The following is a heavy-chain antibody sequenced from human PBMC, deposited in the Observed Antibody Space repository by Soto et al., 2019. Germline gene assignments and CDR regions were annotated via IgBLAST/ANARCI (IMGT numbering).Heavy chain of an antibody. CDR2: ISWNSGSI. Sequence: EVQLVESGGGLVQPGRSLRLSCAASGFTFDDYAMHWVRQAPGKGLEWVSGISWNSGSIGYADSVKGRFTISRDNAKNSLYLQMNSLRAEDTALYYCAKGSYDFWSGYYTGEYYFDYWGHGTLVTVSS. V-gene: IGHV3-9*01. J-gene: IGHJ4*01. CDR3: AKGSYDFWSGYYTGEYYFDY. CDR1: GFTFDDYA. D-gene: IGHD3-3*01.